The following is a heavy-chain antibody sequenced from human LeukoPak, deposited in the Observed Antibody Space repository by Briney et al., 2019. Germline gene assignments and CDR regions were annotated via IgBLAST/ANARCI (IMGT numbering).Heavy chain of an antibody. CDR1: GGSFSGYY. CDR3: ARRDCVGDCYSNWFDP. Sequence: PSETLSLTCAVYGGSFSGYYWTLVRQTPGKGVEWVGEINHSGSTNYNPSLKSRVTISVDTSKNQFSLKLSSVTAEDTAVYYCARRDCVGDCYSNWFDPWGQGTLVTVSS. J-gene: IGHJ5*02. D-gene: IGHD2-21*02. CDR2: INHSGST. V-gene: IGHV4-34*01.